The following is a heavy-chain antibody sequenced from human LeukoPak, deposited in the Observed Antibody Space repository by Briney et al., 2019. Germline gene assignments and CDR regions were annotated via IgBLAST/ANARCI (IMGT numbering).Heavy chain of an antibody. J-gene: IGHJ6*03. CDR2: ISYDGSNE. CDR3: VRDTGDGYTPPNYYYYMDV. Sequence: GGSLRLSCAASGFTFSSYAIHWVRQAPGKGLEWVAVISYDGSNEYYADSVKGRFTISRDNSKNTLYLQMNSLRAEDTAMYYCVRDTGDGYTPPNYYYYMDVWGKGTTVTVSS. V-gene: IGHV3-30*04. CDR1: GFTFSSYA. D-gene: IGHD5-24*01.